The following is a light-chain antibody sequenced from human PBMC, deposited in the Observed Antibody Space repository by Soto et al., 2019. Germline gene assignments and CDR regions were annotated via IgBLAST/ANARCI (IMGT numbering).Light chain of an antibody. CDR1: QAISTW. Sequence: DIQMTQSPSSVSASVGDRVTITCRASQAISTWLAWYQQKPGKAPKLLIYAASNLQTGVPSRFSGSGSETDFTLTSSSLQPEDFATYYCQHAKSFPRTVGQGTKVEIK. CDR3: QHAKSFPRT. CDR2: AAS. V-gene: IGKV1D-12*01. J-gene: IGKJ1*01.